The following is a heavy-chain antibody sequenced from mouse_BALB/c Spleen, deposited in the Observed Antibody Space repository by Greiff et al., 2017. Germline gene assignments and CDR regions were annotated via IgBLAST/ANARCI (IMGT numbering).Heavy chain of an antibody. V-gene: IGHV14-3*02. CDR3: ARKGYRYDDYAMDY. CDR2: IDPANGNT. D-gene: IGHD2-14*01. J-gene: IGHJ4*01. Sequence: VQLQQSGAELVKPGASVKLSCTASGFNIKDTYMHWVKQRPEQGLEWIGRIDPANGNTKYDPKFQGKATITADTSSNTAYLQLSSLTSEDTAVYYCARKGYRYDDYAMDYWGQGTSVTVSS. CDR1: GFNIKDTY.